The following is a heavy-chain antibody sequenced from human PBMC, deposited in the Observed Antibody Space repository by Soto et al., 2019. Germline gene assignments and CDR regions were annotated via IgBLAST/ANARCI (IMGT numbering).Heavy chain of an antibody. Sequence: PSETLSLTCAVYGGSFSGYYWSWIRQPPGKGLVWIGEIYRTGSTNYNPSLKSRVTISLDKSENQFSLKVTSLTAADTAVYYCASRDPGTSVDYWGQGTLVTVSS. CDR3: ASRDPGTSVDY. J-gene: IGHJ4*02. CDR1: GGSFSGYY. D-gene: IGHD1-7*01. V-gene: IGHV4-34*01. CDR2: IYRTGST.